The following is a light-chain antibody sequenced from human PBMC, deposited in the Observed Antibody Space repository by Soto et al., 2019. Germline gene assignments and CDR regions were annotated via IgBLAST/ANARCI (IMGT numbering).Light chain of an antibody. CDR2: GNN. CDR1: SSNIGAGYD. V-gene: IGLV1-40*01. CDR3: QSYDSSLSVVV. J-gene: IGLJ2*01. Sequence: QSVLTQPPSVSGAPGQRVTISCTGSSSNIGAGYDVPWYQQLPGTAPKLIIYGNNNRPSGVPDRFSGSKSGTSASLAITGLQAEDEADYYCQSYDSSLSVVVFGGGTKLTVL.